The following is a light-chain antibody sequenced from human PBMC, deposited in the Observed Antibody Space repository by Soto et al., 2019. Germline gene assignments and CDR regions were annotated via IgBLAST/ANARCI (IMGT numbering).Light chain of an antibody. CDR3: QVWDSSSDPWV. V-gene: IGLV3-21*04. Sequence: SYELTQPPSVSVAPGKTARITCGGNNIGSKSVHWYQQKPGQAPVLVIYYDSDRPSGIPERFSGSNSGNTATLTISRVEDGDEADYYCQVWDSSSDPWVFGGGTKVTVL. CDR1: NIGSKS. CDR2: YDS. J-gene: IGLJ3*02.